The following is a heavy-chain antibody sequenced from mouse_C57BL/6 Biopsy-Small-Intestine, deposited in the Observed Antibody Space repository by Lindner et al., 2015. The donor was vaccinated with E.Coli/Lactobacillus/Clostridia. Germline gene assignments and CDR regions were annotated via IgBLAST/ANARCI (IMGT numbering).Heavy chain of an antibody. J-gene: IGHJ2*01. D-gene: IGHD2-10*01. CDR3: GRSYYDNLDY. V-gene: IGHV1-42*01. Sequence: WVKQSPEKSLEWIGEINPITGGTTYNQKFKAKATLTVDKSSSTAYMQLKSLTSEDSAVYYCGRSYYDNLDYWGQGTTLTVSS. CDR2: INPITGGT.